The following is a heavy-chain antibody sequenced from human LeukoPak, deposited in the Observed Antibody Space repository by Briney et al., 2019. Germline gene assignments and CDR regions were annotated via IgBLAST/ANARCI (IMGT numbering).Heavy chain of an antibody. J-gene: IGHJ4*02. CDR2: ISYDGASK. CDR1: GLTYSKFA. D-gene: IGHD6-19*01. CDR3: ASDPPYSSGWYGLDY. V-gene: IGHV3-30-3*01. Sequence: GRSLRLSCAASGLTYSKFAVHWVRQAPGKGLEWVAVISYDGASKYYGDSVKGRFTISRDNSIHTVYLQMNSLRAEDTAVYYCASDPPYSSGWYGLDYWGQGTLVTVTS.